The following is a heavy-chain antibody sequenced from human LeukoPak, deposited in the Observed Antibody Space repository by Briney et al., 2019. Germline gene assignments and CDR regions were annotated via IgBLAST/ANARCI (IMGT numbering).Heavy chain of an antibody. CDR1: GRSFSGHY. D-gene: IGHD6-19*01. J-gene: IGHJ4*02. Sequence: SSETLSLTCAVYGRSFSGHYWSWIRQPPGKGLEWIGEINHSGSTNYNPSLKSRVTISVDTSKNQFSLKLSSVTAADTAVYYCARESIAVAGSALFGYWGQGTLVTVSS. CDR2: INHSGST. CDR3: ARESIAVAGSALFGY. V-gene: IGHV4-34*01.